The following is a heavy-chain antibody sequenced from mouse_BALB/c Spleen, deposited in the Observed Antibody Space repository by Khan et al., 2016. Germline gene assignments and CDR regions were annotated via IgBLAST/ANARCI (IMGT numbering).Heavy chain of an antibody. Sequence: QVQLKESGPELKKPGETVKISCKASGNTFTNYGMNWVKQAPGKGLKWMGWIDTYTGEPTYTDDFRGRFAFSLETSASTAYLQINNLKNEDTATXFWASSYRSRPGAMDYWGQETSVTVSS. CDR1: GNTFTNYG. D-gene: IGHD2-14*01. V-gene: IGHV9-3-1*01. J-gene: IGHJ4*01. CDR3: ASSYRSRPGAMDY. CDR2: IDTYTGEP.